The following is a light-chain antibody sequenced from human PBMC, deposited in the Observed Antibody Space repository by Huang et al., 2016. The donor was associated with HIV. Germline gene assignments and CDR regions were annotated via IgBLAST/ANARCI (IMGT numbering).Light chain of an antibody. V-gene: IGKV3-11*01. Sequence: EIVLTQSPAPLSLSPGERATLSCRASQSVSAYLAWYQQKPGQAPRLLIYGASNRATGIPDRFSGRGSGTDFTLTISSLEPEDFAVYYCQQRSDWPLTFGGGTKVEIK. CDR2: GAS. J-gene: IGKJ4*01. CDR1: QSVSAY. CDR3: QQRSDWPLT.